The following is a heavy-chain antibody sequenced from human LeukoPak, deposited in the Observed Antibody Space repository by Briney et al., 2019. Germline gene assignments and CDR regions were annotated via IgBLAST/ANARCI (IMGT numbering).Heavy chain of an antibody. J-gene: IGHJ4*02. CDR2: IYASGST. Sequence: PSETLSLTCSVSGGSISNYYWNWLRQPAGKGLEWIGRIYASGSTNYNPSLKSRVTISMDKSKNHFSLNLKSVTAADTAFYYCARDFYGDDGHHPLDYWGQGIQVTVSS. CDR3: ARDFYGDDGHHPLDY. CDR1: GGSISNYY. V-gene: IGHV4-4*07. D-gene: IGHD2/OR15-2a*01.